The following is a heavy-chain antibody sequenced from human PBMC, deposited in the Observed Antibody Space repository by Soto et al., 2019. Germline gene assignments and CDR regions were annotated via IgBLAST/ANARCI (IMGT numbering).Heavy chain of an antibody. D-gene: IGHD5-12*01. CDR1: GFTFSSYA. CDR3: AKAPRDGYNPEGY. J-gene: IGHJ4*02. V-gene: IGHV3-23*01. Sequence: SLRLSCAASGFTFSSYAMSWVRQAPGKGLEWVSAISGSGGSTYYADSVKGRFTISRDNSKNTLYLQMNSLRAEDTAVYYCAKAPRDGYNPEGYWGQGTLVTVSS. CDR2: ISGSGGST.